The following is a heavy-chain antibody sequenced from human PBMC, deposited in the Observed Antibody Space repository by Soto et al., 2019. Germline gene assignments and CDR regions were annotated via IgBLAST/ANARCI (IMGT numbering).Heavy chain of an antibody. CDR3: AREGGSYDSGGYLIRGAFDI. CDR2: IYFRGNT. CDR1: GDSISRIDYY. V-gene: IGHV4-31*03. D-gene: IGHD3-22*01. J-gene: IGHJ3*02. Sequence: SETLSLTCSVSGDSISRIDYYWTRIRQHPEKGLVWIGNIYFRGNTYYSPSLESRLTISVDTSKNQFSLKLTSVTAADTAVYYCAREGGSYDSGGYLIRGAFDIWGQGTMVTVSS.